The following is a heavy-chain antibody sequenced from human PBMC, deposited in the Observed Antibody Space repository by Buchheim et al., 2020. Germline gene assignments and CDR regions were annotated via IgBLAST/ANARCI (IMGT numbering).Heavy chain of an antibody. CDR3: ATGIKKGYESGMGPFES. V-gene: IGHV4-34*02. CDR2: ITHSGST. CDR1: GASFSDYS. J-gene: IGHJ4*02. D-gene: IGHD3-22*01. Sequence: QVQLQQWGAGLLKPSETLSLICAVYGASFSDYSWRWIRQPPGKGPEWIAEITHSGSTNFNPSVRSRVTISIDTSKNHFYLKMTSVTAADTAVYYCATGIKKGYESGMGPFESWGQGTL.